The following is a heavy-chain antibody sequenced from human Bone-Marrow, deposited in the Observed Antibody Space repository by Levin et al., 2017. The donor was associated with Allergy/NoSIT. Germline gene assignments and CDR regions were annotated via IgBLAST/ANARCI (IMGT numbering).Heavy chain of an antibody. J-gene: IGHJ5*02. CDR1: GFTFSSYW. CDR2: IDGDGTST. V-gene: IGHV3-74*01. Sequence: PGGSLRLSCEASGFTFSSYWMHWVRQVPGKGLVWVSRIDGDGTSTAYADSVKGRFTISRDNAENTLYLQMNSLTPDDTAVYYCASRGPWGQGTLVTVSS. CDR3: ASRGP. D-gene: IGHD3-10*01.